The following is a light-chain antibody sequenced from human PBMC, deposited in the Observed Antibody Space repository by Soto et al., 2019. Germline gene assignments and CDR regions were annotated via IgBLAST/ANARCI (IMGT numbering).Light chain of an antibody. J-gene: IGKJ1*01. CDR2: GAS. CDR1: ETFCSGC. Sequence: DTVLTQSPATVSLSPGESVTLSCRASETFCSGCLAWYQQKPGQSPMLLIYGASSRATGLPDRFSGSGSGTDFTLTISRLEPEDFAVYYCQHYGTTPWTFGPGTKVGIK. V-gene: IGKV3-20*01. CDR3: QHYGTTPWT.